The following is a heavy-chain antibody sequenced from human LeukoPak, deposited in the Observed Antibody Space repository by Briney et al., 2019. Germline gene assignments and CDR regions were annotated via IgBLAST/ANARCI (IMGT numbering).Heavy chain of an antibody. V-gene: IGHV3-21*01. CDR2: ISSPSTYI. J-gene: IGHJ4*02. Sequence: GGSLRLSCAASGVSFSSNSMNWVRHAPGKGLGWVSAISSPSTYIYYAESVKGRFTISRDNAKSSVYLEMNRLRAEDTAVYYCAKVGTGNQYGSGDFDIGGQGSLVTVSS. D-gene: IGHD3-10*01. CDR1: GVSFSSNS. CDR3: AKVGTGNQYGSGDFDI.